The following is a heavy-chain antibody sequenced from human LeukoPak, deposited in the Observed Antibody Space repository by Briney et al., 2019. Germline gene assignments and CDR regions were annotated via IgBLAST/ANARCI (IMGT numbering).Heavy chain of an antibody. CDR2: IKQDGSEK. CDR1: GFTFSSYW. Sequence: GGSLRLSCAASGFTFSSYWMSWVRQAPGKGLEWVANIKQDGSEKYYVDSVKGRFTISRDNAKNSLYLQMNSLRAEDTAVYYCARESPHYYYYMDVWGKGTTVTVSS. J-gene: IGHJ6*03. V-gene: IGHV3-7*01. CDR3: ARESPHYYYYMDV.